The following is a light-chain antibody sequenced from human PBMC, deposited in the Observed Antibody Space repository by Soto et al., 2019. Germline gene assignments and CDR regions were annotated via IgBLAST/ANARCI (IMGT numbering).Light chain of an antibody. V-gene: IGKV3-20*01. CDR2: GAS. CDR1: QSISSSY. J-gene: IGKJ1*01. Sequence: EIVLTQSPGTLSSFPGERATLSFRASQSISSSYLAWYQQKPGQAPRLLIYGASSRATGIPDRFSGAGSATDFTLTISRLEPEDFAVYYCHQYGSAPAWTFGQGTKVEIK. CDR3: HQYGSAPAWT.